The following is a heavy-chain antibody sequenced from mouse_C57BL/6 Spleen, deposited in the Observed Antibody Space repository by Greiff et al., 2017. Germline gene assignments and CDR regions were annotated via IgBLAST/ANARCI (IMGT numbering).Heavy chain of an antibody. Sequence: EVQVVESGGGLVKPGGSLKLSCAASGFTFSDYGMHWVRQAPEKGLEWVAYISSGSSTIYYADTVKGRFTISSDNAKNTLFLQMTSLRSEDTAMYYCARGGLLRDWFAYWGQGTLVTVSA. D-gene: IGHD1-1*01. V-gene: IGHV5-17*01. CDR2: ISSGSSTI. CDR1: GFTFSDYG. J-gene: IGHJ3*01. CDR3: ARGGLLRDWFAY.